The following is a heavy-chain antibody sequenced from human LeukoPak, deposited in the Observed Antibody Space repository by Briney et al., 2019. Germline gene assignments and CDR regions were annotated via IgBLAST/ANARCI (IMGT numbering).Heavy chain of an antibody. CDR3: ARGPVFGGLGLALLDP. D-gene: IGHD3-16*01. Sequence: GASVKVSCKASGYTFTSYAMHWVRQAPGQRLEWMGWINAGNGNTKYSQEFQGRVTITRDTSASTAYMELSSLRSEDMAVYYCARGPVFGGLGLALLDPWGQGTLVTVSS. V-gene: IGHV1-3*03. CDR2: INAGNGNT. CDR1: GYTFTSYA. J-gene: IGHJ5*02.